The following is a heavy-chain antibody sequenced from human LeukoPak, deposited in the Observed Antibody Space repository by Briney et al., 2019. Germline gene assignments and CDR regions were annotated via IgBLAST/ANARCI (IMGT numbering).Heavy chain of an antibody. CDR1: GYTFTNYG. Sequence: ASVKVSCKASGYTFTNYGISWVRQAPGQGLEWMVWISAYNGNTNYAQKLQGRVTMTTDTSTSTAYMELRSLTSDDTAVYYCARGGSDCSGGNCPYSWFDPWGQGTLVTVSS. J-gene: IGHJ5*02. CDR3: ARGGSDCSGGNCPYSWFDP. CDR2: ISAYNGNT. D-gene: IGHD2-15*01. V-gene: IGHV1-18*01.